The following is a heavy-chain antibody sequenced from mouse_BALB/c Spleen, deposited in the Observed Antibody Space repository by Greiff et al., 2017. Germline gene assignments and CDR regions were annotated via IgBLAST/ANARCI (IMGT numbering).Heavy chain of an antibody. CDR3: TRLYDYDENFDY. CDR2: INPSNGGT. D-gene: IGHD2-4*01. Sequence: QVHVKQSGAELVKPGASVKLSCKASGYTFTSYYMYWVKQRPGQGLEWIGGINPSNGGTNFNEKFKSKATLTVDKSSSTAYMQLSSLTSEDSAVYYCTRLYDYDENFDYWGQGTTLTVSS. CDR1: GYTFTSYY. J-gene: IGHJ2*01. V-gene: IGHV1S81*02.